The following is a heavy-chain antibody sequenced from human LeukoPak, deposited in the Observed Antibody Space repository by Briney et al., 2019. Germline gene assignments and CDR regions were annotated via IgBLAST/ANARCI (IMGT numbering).Heavy chain of an antibody. J-gene: IGHJ4*02. Sequence: ASVKVSCKASRGTFSSYAISWVRQAPGQGLEWMGRIIPILGIANYAQKFQGRVTITADKSTSTAYMELSSLRSEDTAVYYCARERLSYYYDSSGSPPLFWGQGTLVTVSS. V-gene: IGHV1-69*04. CDR2: IIPILGIA. D-gene: IGHD3-22*01. CDR3: ARERLSYYYDSSGSPPLF. CDR1: RGTFSSYA.